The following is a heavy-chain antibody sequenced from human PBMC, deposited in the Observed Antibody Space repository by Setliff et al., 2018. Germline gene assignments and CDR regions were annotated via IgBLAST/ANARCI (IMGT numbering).Heavy chain of an antibody. V-gene: IGHV1-69*05. Sequence: GASVKVSCKASGGTFSNYDISWVRQAPGQGLEWMGGIIPIFGTTNYAQRFQGRVTITTGESTSTAYMELSSLRTEDTAVYYCAREGVDTRSSTDYRYYMDVWGKGTTVTVSS. J-gene: IGHJ6*03. D-gene: IGHD5-18*01. CDR2: IIPIFGTT. CDR1: GGTFSNYD. CDR3: AREGVDTRSSTDYRYYMDV.